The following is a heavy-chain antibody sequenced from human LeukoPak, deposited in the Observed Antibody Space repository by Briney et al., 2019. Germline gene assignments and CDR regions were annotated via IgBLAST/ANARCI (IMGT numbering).Heavy chain of an antibody. D-gene: IGHD5-18*01. CDR2: INHSGST. CDR1: GGSFSGYY. J-gene: IGHJ4*02. CDR3: ARGEDTAMVSVLYDY. V-gene: IGHV4-34*01. Sequence: SETLSLTCAVYGGSFSGYYWSWIRQPPGKGLEWIGEINHSGSTNYNPSLKSRVTISVDTSKNQFSLKLSSVTAADTAVYYCARGEDTAMVSVLYDYWGQGTLVTVSS.